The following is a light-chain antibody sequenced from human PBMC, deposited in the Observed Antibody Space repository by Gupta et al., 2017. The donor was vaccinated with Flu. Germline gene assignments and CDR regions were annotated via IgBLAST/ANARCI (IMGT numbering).Light chain of an antibody. CDR1: SSNIGSNT. J-gene: IGLJ3*02. Sequence: QSELPHSPSASGTPGQRVTISCCGSSSNIGSNTVNWYQQFPGTAPKLLIYYNNQRPSGVPGRFSGSKSGTSASLAISGLQAEDEADYYCAAWDDSLNGVVFGGGTKLTVL. V-gene: IGLV1-44*01. CDR3: AAWDDSLNGVV. CDR2: YNN.